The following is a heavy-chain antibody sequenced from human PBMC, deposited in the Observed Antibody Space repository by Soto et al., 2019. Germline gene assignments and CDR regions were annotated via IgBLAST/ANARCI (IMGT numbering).Heavy chain of an antibody. CDR1: GLTFSNYA. CDR2: MSGSSSTT. Sequence: GGSMRLSCATSGLTFSNYAMSWVRQSPGGGLEWVSSMSGSSSTTYYADSVKGRFTISRDRSKNTLYLQMSSLRAEDTALYYCAKNQERELPRVIDFWGQGTLVTVSS. CDR3: AKNQERELPRVIDF. D-gene: IGHD1-7*01. J-gene: IGHJ4*02. V-gene: IGHV3-23*01.